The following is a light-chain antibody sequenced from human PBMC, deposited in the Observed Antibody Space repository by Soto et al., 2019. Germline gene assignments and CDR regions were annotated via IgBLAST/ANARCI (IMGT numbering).Light chain of an antibody. CDR2: ANR. J-gene: IGLJ3*02. CDR3: QSYDSSLSGSGV. V-gene: IGLV1-40*01. CDR1: SSNIGAGYD. Sequence: QSVLTQPPSLSGAPGQRVTISCTGSSSNIGAGYDVHWYQQVPGTAPKLLISANRXRPSGVPDXFSGSKSGTSASLAITGLQAEDEADYYCQSYDSSLSGSGVFGGGTKLTVL.